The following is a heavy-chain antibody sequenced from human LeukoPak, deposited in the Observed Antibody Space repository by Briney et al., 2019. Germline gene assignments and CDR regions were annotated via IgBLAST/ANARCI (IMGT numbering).Heavy chain of an antibody. CDR2: IHYTGIT. Sequence: SETPSLTCTVSGGSITSSKYYWGWIRQPPGKGLEWIGSIHYTGITYYNPSLKTRVTISVDTSKNQFSLTLSSVTAADTSVYYCVSRRGDGDYRPDYWGQGTLVTVSS. CDR1: GGSITSSKYY. V-gene: IGHV4-39*01. D-gene: IGHD4-17*01. J-gene: IGHJ4*02. CDR3: VSRRGDGDYRPDY.